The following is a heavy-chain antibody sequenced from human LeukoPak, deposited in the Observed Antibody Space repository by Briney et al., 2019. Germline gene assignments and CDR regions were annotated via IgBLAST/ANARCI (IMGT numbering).Heavy chain of an antibody. D-gene: IGHD6-13*01. CDR3: ARDRSPAAGTPNWYFDL. CDR2: INPSGGST. J-gene: IGHJ2*01. CDR1: GYTFTSYY. V-gene: IGHV1-46*01. Sequence: ASVKVSRKASGYTFTSYYMHWVRQAPGQGLEGMGIINPSGGSTSYAQKFQGRVTMTRDTSTSTVYMELSSLRSEDTAVYYCARDRSPAAGTPNWYFDLWGRGTLVTVSS.